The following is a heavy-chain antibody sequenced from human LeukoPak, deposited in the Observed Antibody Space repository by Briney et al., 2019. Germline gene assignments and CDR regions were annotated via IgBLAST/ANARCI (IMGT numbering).Heavy chain of an antibody. CDR3: ARGGVFSAVGFDY. CDR2: IYYGGST. Sequence: PSETLTLTCTVSGGTFSSYYWSWLRQPPGKGLEWIGYIYYGGSTNYNPSLMSRVTISVDTSKNQFSLKLSSVTAADTAVYYFARGGVFSAVGFDYWGQGTLVTVSS. D-gene: IGHD4-23*01. J-gene: IGHJ4*02. V-gene: IGHV4-59*08. CDR1: GGTFSSYY.